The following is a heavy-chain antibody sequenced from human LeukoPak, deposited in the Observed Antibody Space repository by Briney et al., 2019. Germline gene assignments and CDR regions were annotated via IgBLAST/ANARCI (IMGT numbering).Heavy chain of an antibody. D-gene: IGHD6-13*01. V-gene: IGHV4-30-4*08. CDR2: IYYSGST. CDR1: GGSISSGDYY. CDR3: ASSQGYSSSWLPYYYYYMDV. Sequence: SETLSLTCTVSGGSISSGDYYWSWIRQPPGKGLEWIGYIYYSGSTYYNPSLKSRVTISVDTSKNQFSLKLSSVTAADTAVYYCASSQGYSSSWLPYYYYYMDVWGKGTTVTVSS. J-gene: IGHJ6*03.